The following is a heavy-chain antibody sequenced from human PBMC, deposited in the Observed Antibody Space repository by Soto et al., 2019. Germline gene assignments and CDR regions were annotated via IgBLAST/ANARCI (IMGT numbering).Heavy chain of an antibody. CDR2: IIPLFGSA. Sequence: QVQLVQSGADVKKPGSSVKVSCKASGVTFSTSALNWVRQAPGQGLEWMGGIIPLFGSANYAQKFQGRVTSTADTSTSTVYMDLTILRSEDTAVDFCAREKGVLGITFDNWGQG. J-gene: IGHJ4*02. D-gene: IGHD3-10*01. CDR3: AREKGVLGITFDN. V-gene: IGHV1-69*06. CDR1: GVTFSTSA.